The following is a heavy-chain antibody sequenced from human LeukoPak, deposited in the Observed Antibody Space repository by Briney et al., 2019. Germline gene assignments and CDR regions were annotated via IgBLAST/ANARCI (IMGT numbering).Heavy chain of an antibody. D-gene: IGHD6-13*01. CDR2: ISYDGSNK. CDR1: GFTFSSYA. Sequence: GRSLRLSCAASGFTFSSYAMHWVRQAPGKGLEWVAVISYDGSNKYYADSVKGRFTISRDNSKNTLYLQMNSLRAEDRAVYYCARAKNSSWLALFDPWGQGTLVTVSS. V-gene: IGHV3-30-3*01. J-gene: IGHJ5*02. CDR3: ARAKNSSWLALFDP.